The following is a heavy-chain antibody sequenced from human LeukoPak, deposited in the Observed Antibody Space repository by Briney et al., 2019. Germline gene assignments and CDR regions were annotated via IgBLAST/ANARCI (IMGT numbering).Heavy chain of an antibody. V-gene: IGHV3-23*01. CDR3: ARAIRGGPYWYFDL. Sequence: PGGSLRLSCAASGFTFSNYAMRWVRQAPGKGLEWVSGISGSGDSTYYADSVKGRFTISRDNSKNTLYLQMNSLRAEDTAVYYCARAIRGGPYWYFDLWGRGTLVTVSS. J-gene: IGHJ2*01. CDR2: ISGSGDST. D-gene: IGHD3-16*01. CDR1: GFTFSNYA.